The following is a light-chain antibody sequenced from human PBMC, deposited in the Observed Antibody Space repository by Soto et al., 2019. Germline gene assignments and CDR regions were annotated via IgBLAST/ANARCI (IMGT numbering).Light chain of an antibody. CDR3: QQYGSSPWT. J-gene: IGKJ1*01. CDR1: QSVSSSY. CDR2: AAS. V-gene: IGKV3-20*01. Sequence: EIVLTQSPGTLSLSPGERATLSCRASQSVSSSYLAWYQQKPGQAPRLPIYAASSRATGIPDRFSASGSGTDFTLTISRLEPEDFAVYYCQQYGSSPWTFGQGTKVEIK.